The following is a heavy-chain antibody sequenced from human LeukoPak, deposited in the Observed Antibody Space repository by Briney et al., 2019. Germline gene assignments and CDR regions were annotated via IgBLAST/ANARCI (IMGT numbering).Heavy chain of an antibody. CDR2: MNPNSGNT. CDR3: ATEHYGTGDFDY. Sequence: ASVKVSCKASGYTFTSYDINWVRQATGQGLEWMGWMNPNSGNTGYAQKFQGRVTMTRNTSISTAYVELSSLRSEDTAVYYCATEHYGTGDFDYWGQGTLVTVSS. CDR1: GYTFTSYD. V-gene: IGHV1-8*01. D-gene: IGHD2-8*02. J-gene: IGHJ4*02.